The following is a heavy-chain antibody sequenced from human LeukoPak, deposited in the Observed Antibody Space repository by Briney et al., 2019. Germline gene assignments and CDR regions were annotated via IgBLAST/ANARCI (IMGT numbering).Heavy chain of an antibody. J-gene: IGHJ6*03. CDR3: ARASPYYDILTGPQDYYMDV. CDR1: GGTFSSYA. V-gene: IGHV1-69*13. CDR2: IIPIFGTA. D-gene: IGHD3-9*01. Sequence: GASVKVSCKASGGTFSSYAISWVRQAPGQGLEWMGGIIPIFGTANYAQKFQGRVTITADESTSTAHMELSSLRSEDTAVYYCARASPYYDILTGPQDYYMDVWGKGTTVTISS.